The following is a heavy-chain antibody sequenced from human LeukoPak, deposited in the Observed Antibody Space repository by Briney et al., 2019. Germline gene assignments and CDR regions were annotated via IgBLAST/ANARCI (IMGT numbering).Heavy chain of an antibody. CDR3: AKDGFLEAVAGYFDY. V-gene: IGHV3-23*01. D-gene: IGHD6-19*01. CDR1: GFTFSSYA. Sequence: GGSLRLSCAASGFTFSSYAMSWVRQAPGKGLEWVSAISGSGGSTYYADSVKGRFTITRDNSKNTLYLQMNSLRAEDTAVYYCAKDGFLEAVAGYFDYWGQGTLVTVSS. CDR2: ISGSGGST. J-gene: IGHJ4*02.